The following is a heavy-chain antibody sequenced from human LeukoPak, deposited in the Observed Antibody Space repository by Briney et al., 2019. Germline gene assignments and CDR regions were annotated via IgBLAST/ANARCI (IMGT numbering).Heavy chain of an antibody. D-gene: IGHD6-19*01. CDR3: ASRGKYSSGWYELIQLDY. Sequence: ASVKVSCKASGYTFTSYAMHWVRQAPGQRLEWMGWINAGNGNTKYSQKFQGRVTITRDTSASTAYMELSSLRSEDTAVYYCASRGKYSSGWYELIQLDYWGQGTLVTVSS. V-gene: IGHV1-3*01. J-gene: IGHJ4*02. CDR2: INAGNGNT. CDR1: GYTFTSYA.